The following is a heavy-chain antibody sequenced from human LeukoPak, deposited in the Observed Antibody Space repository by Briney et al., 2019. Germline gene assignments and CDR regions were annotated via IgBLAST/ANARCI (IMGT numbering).Heavy chain of an antibody. CDR3: ARDGYYDSSGYSYFDY. D-gene: IGHD3-22*01. Sequence: SETPSLTCTVSGVSISSFHWSWIRQPAGKGLEWIGRVHTSGTSNYNPSLESRVTMSGDTSKNQFSLSLSSVTAADTAVYYCARDGYYDSSGYSYFDYWGQGTLVTVSA. V-gene: IGHV4-4*07. CDR2: VHTSGTS. CDR1: GVSISSFH. J-gene: IGHJ4*02.